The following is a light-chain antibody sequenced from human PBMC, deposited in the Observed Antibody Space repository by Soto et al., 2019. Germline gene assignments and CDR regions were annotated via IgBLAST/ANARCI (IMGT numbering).Light chain of an antibody. CDR1: SSDVGGYNY. CDR3: SSYAASDSFVV. Sequence: VLTQPPSASGSPGQSVTISCTGTSSDVGGYNYVSWYQHHPDKAPKLIIYEVYKRPSGVPDRFSGSKSGNTASLTVSGLQAEDEAEYYCSSYAASDSFVVFGGGTQLTVL. V-gene: IGLV2-8*01. CDR2: EVY. J-gene: IGLJ2*01.